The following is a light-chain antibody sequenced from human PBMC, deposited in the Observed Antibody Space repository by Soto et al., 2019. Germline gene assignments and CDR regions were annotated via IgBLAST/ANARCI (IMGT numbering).Light chain of an antibody. CDR3: MQPLQSWT. V-gene: IGKV2-28*01. CDR2: LGS. Sequence: DIVMTQSPLSLPVTPGEPASISCRSSQSLLHSNGYNYLDWYLQKRGQSPQLLIYLGSNRASGVPDRFSGSGSGTDFTLKISRVEAEDVGVYYCMQPLQSWTVGQGTKVDIK. CDR1: QSLLHSNGYNY. J-gene: IGKJ1*01.